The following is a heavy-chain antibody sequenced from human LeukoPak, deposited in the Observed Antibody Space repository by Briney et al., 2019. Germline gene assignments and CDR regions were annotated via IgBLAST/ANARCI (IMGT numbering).Heavy chain of an antibody. D-gene: IGHD3-22*01. Sequence: ASVKVSCKASGGTFSSYAISWVRQAPGQGLEWMGRIIPILGIANYAQKFQGRVTITADESTSTAYMELSSLRSEDTAVYYCELYDSSGYYYFDYWGQGTLVTVSS. CDR3: ELYDSSGYYYFDY. CDR2: IIPILGIA. CDR1: GGTFSSYA. J-gene: IGHJ4*02. V-gene: IGHV1-69*04.